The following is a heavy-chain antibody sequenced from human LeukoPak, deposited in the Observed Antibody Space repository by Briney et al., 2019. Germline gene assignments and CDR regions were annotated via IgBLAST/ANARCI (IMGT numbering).Heavy chain of an antibody. J-gene: IGHJ4*02. CDR2: ISSSSSYI. Sequence: PGGSLRLSCAASGFTFSSYSMNWVRQAPGKGLEWVSSISSSSSYIYYADSVKGRFTISRDNAKNSLYLQMNSLRAEYTAVYYCARSIRFLEWFFDYWGQGSLVTVSS. CDR3: ARSIRFLEWFFDY. D-gene: IGHD3-3*01. V-gene: IGHV3-21*06. CDR1: GFTFSSYS.